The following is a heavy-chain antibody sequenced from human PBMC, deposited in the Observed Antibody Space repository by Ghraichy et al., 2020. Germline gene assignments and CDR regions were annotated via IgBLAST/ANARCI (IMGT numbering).Heavy chain of an antibody. D-gene: IGHD3-22*01. Sequence: GESLNISCVASGFTFSRYWMSWVRQAPGKGLEWVANIKPEGSEKFYVDSLRGRFSISRDNAKNSLYLQMNSLRAEDTAVYYCARGDYYDSTGYYHDAFDIWGHGTMVTVSS. CDR1: GFTFSRYW. V-gene: IGHV3-7*03. CDR2: IKPEGSEK. J-gene: IGHJ3*02. CDR3: ARGDYYDSTGYYHDAFDI.